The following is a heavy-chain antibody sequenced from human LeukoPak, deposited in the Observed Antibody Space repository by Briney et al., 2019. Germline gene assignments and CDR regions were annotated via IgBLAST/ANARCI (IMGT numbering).Heavy chain of an antibody. J-gene: IGHJ6*03. CDR2: IIPIFGTA. Sequence: GASVKVSCKASGYSFTTYGISWVRQAPGQGLEWMGGIIPIFGTANYAQKFRGRVTITADKSTSAAYMELSSLRSEDTAVYYCARPRYPYYRLSGADYYYMDVWGKGTTVTVSS. D-gene: IGHD7-27*01. V-gene: IGHV1-69*06. CDR1: GYSFTTYG. CDR3: ARPRYPYYRLSGADYYYMDV.